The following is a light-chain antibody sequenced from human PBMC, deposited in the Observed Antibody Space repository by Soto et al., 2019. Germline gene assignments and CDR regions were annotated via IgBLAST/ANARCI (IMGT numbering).Light chain of an antibody. Sequence: EIVMTQSPATLSVSPGERATCSCRASQRVSSKLAWYQQKPGQAPRVLIYGASTRATGIPARFSGSGSGTESPLTIGSLQSEDFAVYYCQHYNDWPPTWSFGQGTRVEIK. V-gene: IGKV3-15*01. J-gene: IGKJ1*01. CDR3: QHYNDWPPTWS. CDR2: GAS. CDR1: QRVSSK.